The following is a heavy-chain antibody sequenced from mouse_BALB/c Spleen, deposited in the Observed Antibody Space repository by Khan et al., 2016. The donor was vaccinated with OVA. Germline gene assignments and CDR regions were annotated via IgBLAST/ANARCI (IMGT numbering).Heavy chain of an antibody. CDR1: GYKFTDFT. J-gene: IGHJ3*01. CDR3: ARGGGRDRFLY. Sequence: QVQLKESGAELVRPGVSVKISCKGSGYKFTDFTMHWVKQSHAMSLEWIGVISTYYGDVNYNQKFKDKATMTVDKSSNTAYMDLARLTSEDSAIYYWARGGGRDRFLYWGQGTLVTVSA. CDR2: ISTYYGDV. V-gene: IGHV1S137*01.